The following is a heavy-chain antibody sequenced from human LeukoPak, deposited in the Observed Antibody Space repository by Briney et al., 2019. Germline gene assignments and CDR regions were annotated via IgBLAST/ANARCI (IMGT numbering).Heavy chain of an antibody. CDR3: ARERITRDGYRRYYYGMDV. V-gene: IGHV1-8*01. D-gene: IGHD5-24*01. Sequence: GASVKVSCKASGYTFTSYDINWVRQATGQGLEWMGWMNPNSGNTGYAQKFQGRVTMTRNTSISTAYMELSSLRSEDTAVYYCARERITRDGYRRYYYGMDVWGQGTTVTVSS. CDR2: MNPNSGNT. J-gene: IGHJ6*02. CDR1: GYTFTSYD.